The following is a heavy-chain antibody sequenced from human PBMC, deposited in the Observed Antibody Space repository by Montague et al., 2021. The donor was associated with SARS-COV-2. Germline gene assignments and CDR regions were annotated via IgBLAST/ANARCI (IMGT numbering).Heavy chain of an antibody. CDR3: ARGHLSVSMIVVVFTSAYYYFDY. Sequence: SETLSLTCGVYGGCFGDDHWSWIRQPPGKGLEWIGDIKQSGSTNYNPSLKSRVTITVDTSRNQFSLKLTSVTAADTAVYFCARGHLSVSMIVVVFTSAYYYFDYWGQGALVTVSS. CDR1: GGCFGDDH. V-gene: IGHV4-34*01. J-gene: IGHJ4*02. D-gene: IGHD3-22*01. CDR2: IKQSGST.